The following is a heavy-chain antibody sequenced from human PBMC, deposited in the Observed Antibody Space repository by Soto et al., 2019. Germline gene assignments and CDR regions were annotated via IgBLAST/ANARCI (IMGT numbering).Heavy chain of an antibody. J-gene: IGHJ6*02. CDR3: ARVRGYCTNGVCYTRYYYYGMDV. CDR1: GGSFSGYY. D-gene: IGHD2-8*01. CDR2: INHSGST. Sequence: TSETLSITCAVYGGSFSGYYWSWIRQPPGKGLEWIGEINHSGSTNYNPSLKSRVTISVDTSKNQFSLKLSSVTAADTTVYYCARVRGYCTNGVCYTRYYYYGMDVWGQGTTVTVSS. V-gene: IGHV4-34*01.